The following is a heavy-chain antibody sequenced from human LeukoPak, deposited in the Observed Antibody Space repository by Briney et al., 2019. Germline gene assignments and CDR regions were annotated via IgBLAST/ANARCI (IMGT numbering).Heavy chain of an antibody. J-gene: IGHJ4*02. D-gene: IGHD6-6*01. V-gene: IGHV4-39*01. CDR3: ARYGRVAVRPMDY. Sequence: SETLSLTCTVSGGSISISSYYWGWIRQPPGKGLEWIGSIYYSGNTYYNPSLKSPVTISVDTSKNQFSLKLSSVTAADTAMYYCARYGRVAVRPMDYWGQGTLVTVSS. CDR1: GGSISISSYY. CDR2: IYYSGNT.